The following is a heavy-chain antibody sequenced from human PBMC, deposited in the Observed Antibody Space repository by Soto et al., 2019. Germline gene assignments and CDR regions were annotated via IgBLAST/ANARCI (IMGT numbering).Heavy chain of an antibody. Sequence: SVKVSCKASGGTFSSYTISWVRQAPGQGLEWMGGIIPIFGTANYAQKFQGRVTITADESTSTAYMELSSLRSEDTAVYYCARDCISTSCYSEIWFDPWGQGTLVTFSS. CDR2: IIPIFGTA. D-gene: IGHD2-2*01. V-gene: IGHV1-69*13. CDR1: GGTFSSYT. CDR3: ARDCISTSCYSEIWFDP. J-gene: IGHJ5*02.